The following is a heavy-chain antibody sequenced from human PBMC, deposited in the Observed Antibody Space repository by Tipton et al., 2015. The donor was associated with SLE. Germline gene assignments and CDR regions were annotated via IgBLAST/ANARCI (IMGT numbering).Heavy chain of an antibody. D-gene: IGHD6-13*01. V-gene: IGHV3-21*01. CDR2: IGSSSSYI. CDR3: ARDLSSSWYDYYYYMDV. J-gene: IGHJ6*03. CDR1: GITFSSYS. Sequence: SLRLSCAASGITFSSYSMNWVRQAPGKGLEWVSSIGSSSSYIYYADSVKGRFTISRDNAKNSLYLQMNSLRAEDTAVYYCARDLSSSWYDYYYYMDVWGKGTTVTVSS.